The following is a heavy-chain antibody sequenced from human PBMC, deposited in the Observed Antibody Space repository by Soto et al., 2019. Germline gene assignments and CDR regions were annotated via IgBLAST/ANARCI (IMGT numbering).Heavy chain of an antibody. CDR3: ARREVDTAMVDY. CDR2: IYYSGST. Sequence: SETLSLTCTVSGGSISSSSYYWGWIRQPPGKGLEWIGSIYYSGSTYYNPSLKSRVTISVDTSKNQFSLKLSSVTAADTAVYYCARREVDTAMVDYWGQGTLVTVSS. CDR1: GGSISSSSYY. J-gene: IGHJ4*02. D-gene: IGHD5-18*01. V-gene: IGHV4-39*01.